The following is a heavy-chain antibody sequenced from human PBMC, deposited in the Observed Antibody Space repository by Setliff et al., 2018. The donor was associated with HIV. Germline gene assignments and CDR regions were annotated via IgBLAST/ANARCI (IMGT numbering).Heavy chain of an antibody. J-gene: IGHJ6*04. CDR1: GYTFTGYG. CDR2: ISTYKGNT. Sequence: ASVKVSCKASGYTFTGYGISWVRQAPGQGLEWMGWISTYKGNTKYEQKFQGRVTMTTDTSTSTAYMELRSLRSDDTAIYYCARDNYDDYSRVQMDVWGKGTTVTVSS. D-gene: IGHD4-17*01. CDR3: ARDNYDDYSRVQMDV. V-gene: IGHV1-18*04.